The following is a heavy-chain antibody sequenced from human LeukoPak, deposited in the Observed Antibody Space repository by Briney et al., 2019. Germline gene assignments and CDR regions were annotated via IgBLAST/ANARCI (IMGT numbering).Heavy chain of an antibody. Sequence: GGSLRLSCAPSGFTFISYGMHWVRQAPGKGLEWVAFIRYDGSNKYYADSVKGRFTISRDNSKNTLYLQMNSLRAEDTAVYYCAKDHFAYDSSGYYSLDYWGQGTLVTVSS. CDR3: AKDHFAYDSSGYYSLDY. CDR2: IRYDGSNK. J-gene: IGHJ4*02. D-gene: IGHD3-22*01. CDR1: GFTFISYG. V-gene: IGHV3-30*02.